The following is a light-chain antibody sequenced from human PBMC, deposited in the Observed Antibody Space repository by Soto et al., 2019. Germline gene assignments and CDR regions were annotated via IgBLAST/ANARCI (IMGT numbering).Light chain of an antibody. CDR3: CSSAGGFTGV. Sequence: QSALTQPGSVSGSPGQSVTISCTGTSSDVGAWYQQHPGKHPKLIIYYVSPRPSGVPALFCGSKSGNTASLTISGLQAEDEADYYCCSSAGGFTGVFGGGTKLTVL. J-gene: IGLJ3*02. CDR2: YVS. CDR1: SSDVG. V-gene: IGLV2-11*01.